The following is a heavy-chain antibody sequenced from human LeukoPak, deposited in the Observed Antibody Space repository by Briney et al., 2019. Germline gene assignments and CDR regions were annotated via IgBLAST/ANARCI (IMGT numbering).Heavy chain of an antibody. CDR2: IYHSGST. Sequence: PSETLSLTCTVSGGSISSGGYYWSWIRQPPGKGLEWIGYIYHSGSTYYNPSLKSRVTISVDRSKNQFSLKLSSVTAADTAVYYCASHGYGGKGFDYWGQGTLVTVSS. CDR1: GGSISSGGYY. D-gene: IGHD4-23*01. V-gene: IGHV4-30-2*01. J-gene: IGHJ4*02. CDR3: ASHGYGGKGFDY.